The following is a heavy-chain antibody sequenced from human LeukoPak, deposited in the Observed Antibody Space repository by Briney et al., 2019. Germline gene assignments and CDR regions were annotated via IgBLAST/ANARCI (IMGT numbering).Heavy chain of an antibody. Sequence: GESLKIPCKGSGYSFSTYWIGWVRQMPGKGLEWMGIIYPDDSDTRYSPSFRGQVTISADKSISTAYLQWSSLKASDTAMYYCARRFYSNYNSFDYWGQGTLVTVSS. CDR2: IYPDDSDT. CDR3: ARRFYSNYNSFDY. V-gene: IGHV5-51*01. CDR1: GYSFSTYW. J-gene: IGHJ4*02. D-gene: IGHD4-11*01.